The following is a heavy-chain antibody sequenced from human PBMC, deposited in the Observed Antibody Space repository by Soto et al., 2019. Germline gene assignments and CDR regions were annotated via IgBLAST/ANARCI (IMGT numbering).Heavy chain of an antibody. J-gene: IGHJ4*02. D-gene: IGHD5-18*01. V-gene: IGHV2-5*02. CDR1: GFSLSTSGVG. CDR3: APRGYSYGYGNFDF. CDR2: IYWDDDK. Sequence: QITLKESGPTLVKPTQTLTLTCTFSGFSLSTSGVGVGWIRQPPGKALEWLALIYWDDDKRYSPSLKSRLTITKYTPKTQVVLTLTNMDPLDTATYYCAPRGYSYGYGNFDFWGQGTLVTVSS.